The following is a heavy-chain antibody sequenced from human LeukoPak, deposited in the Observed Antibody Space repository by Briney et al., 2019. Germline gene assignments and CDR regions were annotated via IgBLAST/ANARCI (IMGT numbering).Heavy chain of an antibody. J-gene: IGHJ5*02. CDR2: IYYSGST. CDR3: AREVVPAASWFDP. CDR1: GGSISSHY. Sequence: SETLSLTCTVSGGSISSHYWSWIRQPPGKGLEWIGYIYYSGSTNYNPSLKSRVTISVDTSKNLFSLKLSSVTAADTAVYYCAREVVPAASWFDPWGQGTLVTVSS. D-gene: IGHD2-2*01. V-gene: IGHV4-59*11.